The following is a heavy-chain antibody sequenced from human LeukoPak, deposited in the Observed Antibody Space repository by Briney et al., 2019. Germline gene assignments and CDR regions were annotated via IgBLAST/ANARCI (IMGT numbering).Heavy chain of an antibody. CDR1: GFTFTDYW. CDR3: ARGIYGDAVSFDH. V-gene: IGHV3-74*01. CDR2: ISYDESST. D-gene: IGHD4-17*01. J-gene: IGHJ4*02. Sequence: PGGSLRLACAASGFTFTDYWIHWVRQVPGKGLVWVSRISYDESSTNYRDSVKGRFTISRDNARNTLYLQMNSLRAEDTAVYYCARGIYGDAVSFDHCGQGTLVTVSS.